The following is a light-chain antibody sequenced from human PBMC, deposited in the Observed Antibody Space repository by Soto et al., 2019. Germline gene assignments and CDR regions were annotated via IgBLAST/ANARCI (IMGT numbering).Light chain of an antibody. CDR3: QHYNYWPPWT. CDR1: QSISTN. CDR2: GAS. V-gene: IGKV3-15*01. J-gene: IGKJ1*01. Sequence: EVVMTQTPATLSVSPGERATLSCRASQSISTNLAWYQQKPGQAPRLLLYGASTRATGIPARFSGSGSGTEFSLTISSLRSEDFAVYYCQHYNYWPPWTFGQGTKVEIK.